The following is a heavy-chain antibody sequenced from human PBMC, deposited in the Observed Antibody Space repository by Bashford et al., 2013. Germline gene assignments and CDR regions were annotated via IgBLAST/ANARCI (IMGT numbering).Heavy chain of an antibody. V-gene: IGHV1-69*13. D-gene: IGHD2-15*01. J-gene: IGHJ6*02. CDR2: IIPIFGTA. CDR1: GGTFSSYA. Sequence: SVKVSCKASGGTFSSYAISWVRQAPGQGLEWMGGIIPIFGTANYAQKFQGRVTITADESTSTAYMELSSLRSEDTAVYYCARGQWWLAGQNYGMDVWGQGTTVTVSS. CDR3: ARGQWWLAGQNYGMDV.